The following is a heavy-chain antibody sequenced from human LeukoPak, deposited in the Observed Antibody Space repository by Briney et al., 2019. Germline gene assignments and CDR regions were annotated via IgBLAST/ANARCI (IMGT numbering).Heavy chain of an antibody. J-gene: IGHJ4*02. CDR3: ARQGYSAYEILDY. D-gene: IGHD5-12*01. CDR2: TYYSGST. Sequence: SETLSLTCTVSGGSISGYYWSWIRQPPGKRLEWIGHTYYSGSTNYSPSLKSRVTISVDTSKNQFSLKLSSVTAADTAVYYCARQGYSAYEILDYWGQGTLVTVSS. V-gene: IGHV4-59*08. CDR1: GGSISGYY.